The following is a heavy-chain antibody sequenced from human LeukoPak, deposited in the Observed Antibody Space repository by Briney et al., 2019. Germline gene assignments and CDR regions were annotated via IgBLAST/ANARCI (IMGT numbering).Heavy chain of an antibody. CDR1: GGSFSGYY. D-gene: IGHD2-2*01. CDR2: INHSGST. J-gene: IGHJ4*02. CDR3: ARGRRPLVPAALD. Sequence: SETLSLTCAVYGGSFSGYYWSWLRQPPGKGLQWIGEINHSGSTNYNPSLKSRVTISVDTPKNQFSLKLSSVTAADTAVYYCARGRRPLVPAALDWGQGTLVTVSS. V-gene: IGHV4-34*01.